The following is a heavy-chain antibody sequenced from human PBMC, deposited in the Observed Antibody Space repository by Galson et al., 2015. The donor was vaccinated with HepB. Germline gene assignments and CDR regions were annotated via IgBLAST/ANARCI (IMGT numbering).Heavy chain of an antibody. V-gene: IGHV3-21*06. CDR2: ISSSSSYI. D-gene: IGHD3/OR15-3a*01. CDR1: GFTFSNYG. Sequence: SLRLSCAASGFTFSNYGMHWVRQAPGKGLEWVASISSSSSYIHYVDSVKGRFTISRDNARNSMDLQMNGLREDDTAVYFCVRGLYEFWGGYRPDTFDLWGQGTMVTVSS. J-gene: IGHJ3*01. CDR3: VRGLYEFWGGYRPDTFDL.